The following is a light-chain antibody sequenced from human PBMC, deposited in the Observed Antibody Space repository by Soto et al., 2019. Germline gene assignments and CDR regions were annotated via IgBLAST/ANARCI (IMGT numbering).Light chain of an antibody. CDR1: SSDVGGYNY. CDR2: EVN. V-gene: IGLV2-8*01. CDR3: SSYAGSNNHVV. Sequence: QSVLTQPPSASGSPGQSVTISCTGTSSDVGGYNYGSWYQQHPGKAPKLLIYEVNKWPSGVPDRFSGSKSGNTASLTVSGLRAEDEADYYCSSYAGSNNHVVFGGGTKVTVL. J-gene: IGLJ2*01.